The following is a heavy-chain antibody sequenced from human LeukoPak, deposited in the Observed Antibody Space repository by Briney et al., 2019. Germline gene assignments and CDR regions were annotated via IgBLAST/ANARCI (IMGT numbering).Heavy chain of an antibody. V-gene: IGHV4-4*02. Sequence: PSGTLSLTCAVSGGSISSSNWWSWVRLPPGKGLEWIGEIYHSGTTNYNPSLKSRVTMSVDKSKNQFSLKLSSVTAADTAVYYCARHGGGLLTQYSSSWYFLDYWGQGTLVTVSS. D-gene: IGHD6-13*01. J-gene: IGHJ4*02. CDR2: IYHSGTT. CDR1: GGSISSSNW. CDR3: ARHGGGLLTQYSSSWYFLDY.